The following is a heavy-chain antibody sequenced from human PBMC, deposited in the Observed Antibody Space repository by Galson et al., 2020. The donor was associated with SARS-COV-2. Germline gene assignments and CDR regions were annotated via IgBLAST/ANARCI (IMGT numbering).Heavy chain of an antibody. CDR3: ARLRYYDVLTGYIVDV. CDR1: GYTFTAYY. D-gene: IGHD3-9*01. CDR2: INPKSGGT. J-gene: IGHJ6*02. Sequence: ASVTVSCKASGYTFTAYYIHWVRQAPGQGLEWMGWINPKSGGTNYAQKFEGRVTMTRDTSITTAYMELSRLRADDTAVYYCARLRYYDVLTGYIVDVWGQGTMVTVSS. V-gene: IGHV1-2*02.